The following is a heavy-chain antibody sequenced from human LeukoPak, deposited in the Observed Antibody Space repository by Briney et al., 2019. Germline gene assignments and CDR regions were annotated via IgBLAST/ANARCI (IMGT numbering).Heavy chain of an antibody. CDR1: DDSIYDYY. D-gene: IGHD3-10*02. CDR2: IYYSGST. V-gene: IGHV4-59*01. Sequence: PSETLSLTCTISDDSIYDYYWSWLRQPPGQGLEWIGYIYYSGSTNYNPSLESRVTISVDTSKNQFSLNLSAVTAADTAVYYCARAPRWSGSTSFFDYWGQGTLVTVSS. J-gene: IGHJ4*02. CDR3: ARAPRWSGSTSFFDY.